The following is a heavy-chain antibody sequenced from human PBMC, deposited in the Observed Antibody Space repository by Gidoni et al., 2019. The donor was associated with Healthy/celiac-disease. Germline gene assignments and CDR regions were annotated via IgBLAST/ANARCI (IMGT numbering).Heavy chain of an antibody. CDR3: ARDGASDSDY. Sequence: DGLEWIGEIYHSGSTNYNPSLKSRVTISVDKSKNQFSLKLSSVTAADTAVYYCARDGASDSDYWGQGTLVTVSS. J-gene: IGHJ4*02. D-gene: IGHD2-21*02. V-gene: IGHV4-4*02. CDR2: IYHSGST.